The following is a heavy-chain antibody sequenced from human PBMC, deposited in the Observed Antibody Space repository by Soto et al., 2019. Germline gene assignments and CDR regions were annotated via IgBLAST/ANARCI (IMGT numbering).Heavy chain of an antibody. D-gene: IGHD7-27*01. CDR2: MNPNNGNT. CDR1: AYTFTSYD. J-gene: IGHJ4*02. CDR3: ARGPRNWGVDY. Sequence: VPLVQSGAEVKKPGASVKVSCKAAAYTFTSYDINWVRQATGQDFEWMGWMNPNNGNTAYAQKFQGRVTMTRDTSKSTAFMELSSLTSEDTAVYYCARGPRNWGVDYWGQGTLVTVSS. V-gene: IGHV1-8*01.